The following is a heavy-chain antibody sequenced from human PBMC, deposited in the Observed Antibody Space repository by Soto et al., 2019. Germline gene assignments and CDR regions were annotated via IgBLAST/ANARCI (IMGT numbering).Heavy chain of an antibody. CDR1: GYTFTGYY. CDR2: INPNSGGT. V-gene: IGHV1-2*04. CDR3: ARAPITIFGVVTYYYGMDV. D-gene: IGHD3-3*01. J-gene: IGHJ6*02. Sequence: ASVKVSCKASGYTFTGYYMHWVRQAPGQGLEWMGWINPNSGGTNYAQKFQGWVTMTRDTSISTAYMELSRLRSDDTAVYYCARAPITIFGVVTYYYGMDVWGQGTTVTVSS.